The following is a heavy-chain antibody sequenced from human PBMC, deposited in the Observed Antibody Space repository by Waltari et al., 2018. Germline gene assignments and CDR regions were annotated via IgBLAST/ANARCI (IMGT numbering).Heavy chain of an antibody. CDR2: IRSKAYGGTT. CDR3: TRDTLIMATTYY. Sequence: EVQLEESGGDFVRLRRSLRLSCTAAGSPIGECALRRFGQAQGKGLEWGGFIRSKAYGGTTEYAASVKGRFTISRDDSKSIAYLQMNSLKTEDTAVYYCTRDTLIMATTYYWGQGTLVTVSS. CDR1: GSPIGECA. J-gene: IGHJ4*02. V-gene: IGHV3-49*03. D-gene: IGHD5-12*01.